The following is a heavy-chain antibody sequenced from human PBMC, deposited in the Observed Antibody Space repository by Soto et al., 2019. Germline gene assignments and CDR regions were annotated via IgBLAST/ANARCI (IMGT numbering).Heavy chain of an antibody. V-gene: IGHV1-69*02. Sequence: QVQLVQSGAEVKKPGSSVKVSCKASGGTFSSYTISWVRQAPGQGLEWLGRIIPILGIANYAQKFQGRVTITADKATSTAYRELSSLRSENTAVYYCARGDVIFGVVTSWFDPWGQGTLVTVFS. CDR2: IIPILGIA. D-gene: IGHD3-3*01. J-gene: IGHJ5*02. CDR1: GGTFSSYT. CDR3: ARGDVIFGVVTSWFDP.